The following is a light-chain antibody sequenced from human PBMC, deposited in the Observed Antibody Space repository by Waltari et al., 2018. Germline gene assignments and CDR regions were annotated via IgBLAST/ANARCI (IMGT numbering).Light chain of an antibody. J-gene: IGLJ3*02. CDR3: CSYKRGATWV. V-gene: IGLV2-14*03. CDR1: SSDVGGYDY. Sequence: HSVLTQPASVSGSPGQSITISCPGTSSDVGGYDYVSWYQQSPGKAPKLIIYDVVKPPSCVSTRFSASKSDNTASLTISGLQAEDEGDYYCCSYKRGATWVFGGGTALTVL. CDR2: DVV.